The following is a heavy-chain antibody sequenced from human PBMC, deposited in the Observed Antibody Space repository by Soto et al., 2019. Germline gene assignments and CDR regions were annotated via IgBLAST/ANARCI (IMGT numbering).Heavy chain of an antibody. Sequence: QLQLQESGSGLVKPSETLSLTCIVSNGSISSRSSYWGWIRQTPGKGLEWIGSIYYIGNTYYNPSLKSRVTISIETSKTQFSLKMNSVTAADTAVYFCGGQDYGAKGYYFETWGQGALVTVSS. J-gene: IGHJ4*02. CDR3: GGQDYGAKGYYFET. V-gene: IGHV4-39*01. D-gene: IGHD4-17*01. CDR1: NGSISSRSSY. CDR2: IYYIGNT.